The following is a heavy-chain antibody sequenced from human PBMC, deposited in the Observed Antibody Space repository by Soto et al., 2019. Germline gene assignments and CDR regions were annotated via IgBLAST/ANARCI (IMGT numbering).Heavy chain of an antibody. Sequence: QVQLVESGGGVVQPGRSLRLSCAASGFTFSSYGMHWVRQAPGKGLEWVAVISYDGSNKYYADSVKGRFTISRDNSKNTLYLQMNSLRAEDTAVYYCAKGPLGSGYYSGPEYFQHWGQGTLVTVSS. CDR1: GFTFSSYG. CDR3: AKGPLGSGYYSGPEYFQH. J-gene: IGHJ1*01. V-gene: IGHV3-30*18. D-gene: IGHD3-22*01. CDR2: ISYDGSNK.